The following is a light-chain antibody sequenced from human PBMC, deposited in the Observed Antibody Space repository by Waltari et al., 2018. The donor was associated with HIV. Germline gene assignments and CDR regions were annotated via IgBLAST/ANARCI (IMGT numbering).Light chain of an antibody. CDR3: QQYNNWPPWT. Sequence: EIVMTQSTAPLSVSPGERATLSCRASQIVSSNLARYQQKPGQAPRLLNYGASTRATGIPARFSGSGSGTYFTLTISSLQSEDFAVYYGQQYNNWPPWTFGQGTKVEIK. CDR2: GAS. V-gene: IGKV3-15*01. CDR1: QIVSSN. J-gene: IGKJ1*01.